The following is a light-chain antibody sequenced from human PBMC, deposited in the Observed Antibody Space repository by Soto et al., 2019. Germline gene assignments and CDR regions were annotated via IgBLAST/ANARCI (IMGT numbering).Light chain of an antibody. CDR1: QTISTH. CDR3: QQSLTIPYT. Sequence: DIQMTQSPSSLSASVGDRVTITCRASQTISTHLNWYQQKPGKAPKLLIYAASTLQSGVPSRFSGSGSGTDFTLTIISLQPEDFATYYCQQSLTIPYTFGQGTKLEIK. V-gene: IGKV1-39*01. J-gene: IGKJ2*01. CDR2: AAS.